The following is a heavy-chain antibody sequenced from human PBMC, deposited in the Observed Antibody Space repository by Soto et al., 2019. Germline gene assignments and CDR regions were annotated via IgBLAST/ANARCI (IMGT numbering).Heavy chain of an antibody. CDR1: GFSLSTSGVG. J-gene: IGHJ4*02. D-gene: IGHD3-22*01. V-gene: IGHV2-5*01. Sequence: QITLKESGPTLVKPTQTLTLTCTFSGFSLSTSGVGVGWIRQPPGKALEWLALIYWNDDKRYSPSLKSRLTITKDTSKNQVVLKMTNMAPVDTATYYCATMTDLYDSSGYYFEYWGQGTLVTVSS. CDR3: ATMTDLYDSSGYYFEY. CDR2: IYWNDDK.